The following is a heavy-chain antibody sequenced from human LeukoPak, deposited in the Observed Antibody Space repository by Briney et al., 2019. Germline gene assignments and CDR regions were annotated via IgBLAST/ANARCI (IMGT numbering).Heavy chain of an antibody. J-gene: IGHJ4*02. D-gene: IGHD2-15*01. CDR3: ASGDYCSGGSCYAAIDY. CDR2: LIPIFGIA. V-gene: IGHV1-69*13. Sequence: ASVKDSSKASRGTFSSYALSWVRQAPGQGLEWMCGLIPIFGIAHYAQKFQGRVTITADESTSTAYMELSSLRAEDTAVYYCASGDYCSGGSCYAAIDYWGQGTLVTVSS. CDR1: RGTFSSYA.